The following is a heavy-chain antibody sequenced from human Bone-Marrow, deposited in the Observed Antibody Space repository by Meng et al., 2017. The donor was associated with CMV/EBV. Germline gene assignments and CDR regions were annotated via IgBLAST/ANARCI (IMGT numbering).Heavy chain of an antibody. V-gene: IGHV1-46*01. Sequence: ASVKVSCKASGYTFTSYYMHWVRQAPGQGLEWVGIINPSGGSTSYAQKFQGRVTMTRDTSTSTVYMELSSLRSEDTAVYYCARARSGSYYSSWFDPWGQGTLVAVSS. D-gene: IGHD1-26*01. CDR3: ARARSGSYYSSWFDP. J-gene: IGHJ5*02. CDR2: INPSGGST. CDR1: GYTFTSYY.